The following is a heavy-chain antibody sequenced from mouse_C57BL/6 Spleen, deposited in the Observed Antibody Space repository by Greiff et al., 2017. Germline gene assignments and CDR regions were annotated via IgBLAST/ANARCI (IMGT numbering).Heavy chain of an antibody. CDR2: IDPNSGGT. D-gene: IGHD2-3*01. V-gene: IGHV1-72*01. CDR3: ARKYDGYDDGLDY. Sequence: QVKLQQPGAELVKPGASVKLSCKASGYTFTSYWMHWVKQRPGRGLEWIGRIDPNSGGTKYNETFKSQATLTVDKPTSTAYMQLSSLTSEDSAGYYCARKYDGYDDGLDYWGQGTTLTVSS. J-gene: IGHJ2*01. CDR1: GYTFTSYW.